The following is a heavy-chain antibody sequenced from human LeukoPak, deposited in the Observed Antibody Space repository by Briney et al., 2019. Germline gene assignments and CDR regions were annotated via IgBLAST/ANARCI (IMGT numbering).Heavy chain of an antibody. Sequence: GASVKVSCKASGYILTSYAMNWVRQAPGQGLEWMGWINTNTGNPTYAQGFTGRFVFSLDTSVSTAYLQISSLKAEDTAVYYCARDLTDYYDSSGSQIFQHWGQGTLVTVSS. CDR1: GYILTSYA. V-gene: IGHV7-4-1*02. J-gene: IGHJ1*01. CDR2: INTNTGNP. D-gene: IGHD3-22*01. CDR3: ARDLTDYYDSSGSQIFQH.